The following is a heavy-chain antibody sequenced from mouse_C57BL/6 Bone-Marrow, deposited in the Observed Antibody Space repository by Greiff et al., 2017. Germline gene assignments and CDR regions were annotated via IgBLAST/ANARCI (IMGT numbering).Heavy chain of an antibody. CDR2: ISNGGGST. CDR3: ARYGNYYAMDY. V-gene: IGHV5-12*01. CDR1: GFTFSDYY. J-gene: IGHJ4*01. Sequence: DVKLVESGGGLVQPGGSLKLSCAASGFTFSDYYMYWVRQTPEKRLEWVAYISNGGGSTYYPDTVKGRFTISRDNAKNTLYLQMSRLKSEDTAMYYCARYGNYYAMDYWGQGTSVTVSS. D-gene: IGHD2-10*02.